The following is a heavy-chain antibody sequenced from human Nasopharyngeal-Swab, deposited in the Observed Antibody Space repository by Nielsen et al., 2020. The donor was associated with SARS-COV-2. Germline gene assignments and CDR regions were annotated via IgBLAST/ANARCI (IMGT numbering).Heavy chain of an antibody. J-gene: IGHJ4*02. D-gene: IGHD6-13*01. Sequence: GGSLRLSCAASGFTFDDYAMHWVRQAPGKGLEWVSGISWNSFSISYADSVKGRFTISRDNAKNSLYLQMNSLRAEDTALYYCAKGIAAAGSRCLDYWGQGTLVTVSS. CDR2: ISWNSFSI. CDR3: AKGIAAAGSRCLDY. V-gene: IGHV3-9*01. CDR1: GFTFDDYA.